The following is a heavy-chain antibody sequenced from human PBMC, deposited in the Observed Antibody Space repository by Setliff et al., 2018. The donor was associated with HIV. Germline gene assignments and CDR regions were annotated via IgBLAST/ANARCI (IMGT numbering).Heavy chain of an antibody. J-gene: IGHJ4*02. D-gene: IGHD1-26*01. Sequence: PGGSLRLSCVASGFSFGSYWMSWVRQAPGKGPEWVAHIKQDASEKYFVDSVKGRFTISRDNAKNSLYLQMNSLRAEDTAIYYCALLWPFDYWGQGTLVTVSS. CDR2: IKQDASEK. CDR3: ALLWPFDY. CDR1: GFSFGSYW. V-gene: IGHV3-7*03.